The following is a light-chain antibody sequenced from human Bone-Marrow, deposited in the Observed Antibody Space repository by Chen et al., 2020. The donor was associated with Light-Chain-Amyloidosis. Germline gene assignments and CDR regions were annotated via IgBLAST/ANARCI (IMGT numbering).Light chain of an antibody. CDR1: DLPTEY. Sequence: SYELTQPPSVSVSPGQTARITCSGDDLPTEYAYWYQQKPGQAPVLVIHRDTERRSGISERFSGSSSGTTATLTISGVQAADEAAYHCQSADSSGTYEVIFGGGTKLTGL. V-gene: IGLV3-25*03. CDR2: RDT. J-gene: IGLJ2*01. CDR3: QSADSSGTYEVI.